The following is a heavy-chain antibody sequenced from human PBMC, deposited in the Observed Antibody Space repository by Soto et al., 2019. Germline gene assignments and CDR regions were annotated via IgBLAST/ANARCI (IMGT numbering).Heavy chain of an antibody. V-gene: IGHV1-69*13. J-gene: IGHJ3*02. D-gene: IGHD3-22*01. Sequence: GASVKVSCKASGGTFSSYAISWVRQAPGQGLEWMGGIIPIFGTANYAQKFQGRVTITADESTSTAYMELSSLRSEDTAVYYCASSVVVVVWGYYYDSSGYNRVLGAFDIWGQGTMVTVSS. CDR2: IIPIFGTA. CDR1: GGTFSSYA. CDR3: ASSVVVVVWGYYYDSSGYNRVLGAFDI.